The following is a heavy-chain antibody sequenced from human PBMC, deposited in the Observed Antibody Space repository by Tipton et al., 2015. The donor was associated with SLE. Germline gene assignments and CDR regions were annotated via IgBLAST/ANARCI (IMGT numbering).Heavy chain of an antibody. D-gene: IGHD1-26*01. CDR3: ATGKSGSYYVY. CDR2: IIPIFGTA. J-gene: IGHJ4*02. Sequence: QSGAEVKKPGSSVKVSCKASEGTFSSYAISWVRQAPGQGLEWMGGIIPIFGTANYAQKLQGRVTMTTDTSTSTAYMELRSLRSDDTAAYYCATGKSGSYYVYWGQGTLVTVAS. V-gene: IGHV1-69*05. CDR1: EGTFSSYA.